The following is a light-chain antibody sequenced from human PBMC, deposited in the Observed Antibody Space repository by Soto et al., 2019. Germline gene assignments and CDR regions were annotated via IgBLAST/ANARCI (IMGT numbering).Light chain of an antibody. Sequence: ANQLTQSPSSLSASVGDRVTITCRASQAISSALVWYQQKPGKPPKLLIYDASTLQSGVPSRFSGTASGTDFTLTINSLQPEDFATYYCQQFNNWPVTFGPGTKVDIK. J-gene: IGKJ3*01. V-gene: IGKV1D-13*01. CDR1: QAISSA. CDR2: DAS. CDR3: QQFNNWPVT.